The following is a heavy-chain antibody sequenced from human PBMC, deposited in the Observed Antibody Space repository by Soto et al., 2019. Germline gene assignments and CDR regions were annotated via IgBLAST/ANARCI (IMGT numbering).Heavy chain of an antibody. Sequence: ASVKVSCKASGGTFSSYAISWVRQAPGQGLEWMGGIIPIFGTANYAQKFQGRVTITADESTSTAYMELSSLRSEDTAVYYCARAGDYYDSSGYHYVFDYWGQGTLVTVSS. CDR1: GGTFSSYA. CDR2: IIPIFGTA. V-gene: IGHV1-69*13. J-gene: IGHJ4*02. CDR3: ARAGDYYDSSGYHYVFDY. D-gene: IGHD3-22*01.